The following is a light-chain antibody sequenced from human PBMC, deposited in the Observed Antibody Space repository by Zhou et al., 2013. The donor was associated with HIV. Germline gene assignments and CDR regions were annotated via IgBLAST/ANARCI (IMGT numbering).Light chain of an antibody. Sequence: DVVMTQSPLSLPVTLGQPASISCRSSESLVHSDGNTYLSWFQQRPGQSPRRLIYKVSNRDSGVPDRFSGSGSGTDFTLKISRVEAEDVGVYYCMQALQTPWTFGQGTRVEIK. V-gene: IGKV2-30*02. J-gene: IGKJ1*01. CDR1: ESLVHSDGNTY. CDR3: MQALQTPWT. CDR2: KVS.